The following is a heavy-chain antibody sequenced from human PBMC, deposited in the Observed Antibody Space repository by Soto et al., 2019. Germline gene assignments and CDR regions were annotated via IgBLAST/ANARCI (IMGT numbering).Heavy chain of an antibody. J-gene: IGHJ3*02. CDR3: ARDYGLFHYDSPEYAFDI. CDR2: ISAYNGNT. Sequence: QVQLVQCGAEVKKPGASVKVSCKASGYTFTSYGISWVRQAPGQGLEWMGWISAYNGNTNYAQKLQGRVTMTTDTSTSTAYMELRSLRSDDTAVYYCARDYGLFHYDSPEYAFDIWGQGTMVTVSS. D-gene: IGHD3-22*01. CDR1: GYTFTSYG. V-gene: IGHV1-18*01.